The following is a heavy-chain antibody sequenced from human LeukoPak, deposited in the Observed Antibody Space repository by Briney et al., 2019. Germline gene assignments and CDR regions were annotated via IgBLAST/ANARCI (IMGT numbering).Heavy chain of an antibody. Sequence: SVKVSCKASGGTFSSYAISWVRQAPGQGLEWMGRIIPILGIANYAQKFQGRVTITADKSTSTAYMELSSLRSEDTAVCYCARANTYYYDSSGYYQFDYWGQGTLVTVSS. CDR1: GGTFSSYA. D-gene: IGHD3-22*01. V-gene: IGHV1-69*04. CDR3: ARANTYYYDSSGYYQFDY. CDR2: IIPILGIA. J-gene: IGHJ4*02.